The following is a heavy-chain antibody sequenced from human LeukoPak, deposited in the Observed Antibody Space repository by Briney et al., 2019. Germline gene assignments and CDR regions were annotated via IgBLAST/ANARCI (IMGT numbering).Heavy chain of an antibody. V-gene: IGHV4-59*08. D-gene: IGHD6-19*01. Sequence: PSETLSLTCTVSGGSISSYYWSWIRQPPGKGLEWIGYIYYSGSTNYNPSLKSRVTISVGTSKNQFSLKLSSVTAADTAVYYCARHRGGWTEYFQHWGQGTLVTVSS. CDR1: GGSISSYY. CDR3: ARHRGGWTEYFQH. CDR2: IYYSGST. J-gene: IGHJ1*01.